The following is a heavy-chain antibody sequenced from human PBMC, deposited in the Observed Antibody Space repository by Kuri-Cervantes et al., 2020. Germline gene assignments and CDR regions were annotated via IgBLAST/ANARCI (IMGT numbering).Heavy chain of an antibody. V-gene: IGHV7-4-1*02. CDR2: INTNTGNP. J-gene: IGHJ5*02. CDR1: GYTFTSYA. CDR3: ARGLPYYDFWSGPNHFDP. Sequence: ASVKVSCKASGYTFTSYAMNWVRQAPGQGLEWMGWINTNTGNPTYAQGFTGRFVFSLDTSVSTAYLQISSLKAEDTAVYYCARGLPYYDFWSGPNHFDPWGQGTLVTVSS. D-gene: IGHD3-3*01.